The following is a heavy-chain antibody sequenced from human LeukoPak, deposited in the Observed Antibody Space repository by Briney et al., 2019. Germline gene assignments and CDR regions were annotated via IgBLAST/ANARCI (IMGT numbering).Heavy chain of an antibody. CDR1: GFTFSSYA. CDR3: AKLEQWLVRKYYFDY. CDR2: ISGSGGST. V-gene: IGHV3-23*01. D-gene: IGHD6-19*01. J-gene: IGHJ4*02. Sequence: GGSLRLSCAASGFTFSSYAMSWVRPAPGKGLEWVSAISGSGGSTYYADSVKGRFTISRDNSKNTLFLQMNSLRAEDTAVYYCAKLEQWLVRKYYFDYWGQGTLVTVSS.